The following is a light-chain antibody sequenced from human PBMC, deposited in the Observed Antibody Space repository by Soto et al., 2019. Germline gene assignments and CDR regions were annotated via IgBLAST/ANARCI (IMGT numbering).Light chain of an antibody. J-gene: IGLJ1*01. Sequence: SALTQPASVSGSPGQSISISCTGTSSDVGGYKYVSWYQQHPGKAPKLMIYDVSSRPSGVSNRFSGSKSGNTASLTISGLQAEDEADYYCSSYTSISLYVFGTGTKVTVL. CDR2: DVS. V-gene: IGLV2-14*01. CDR3: SSYTSISLYV. CDR1: SSDVGGYKY.